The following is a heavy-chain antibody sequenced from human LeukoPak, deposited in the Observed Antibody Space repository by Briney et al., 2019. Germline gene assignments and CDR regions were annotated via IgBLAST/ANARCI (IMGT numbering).Heavy chain of an antibody. J-gene: IGHJ6*04. D-gene: IGHD2-21*01. CDR3: ARDGSPYGVMDV. V-gene: IGHV4-61*02. CDR1: GGSISSGSYY. Sequence: PSETLSLTCTVSGGSISSGSYYWSWIRQPAGKGLEWIGRIYTSGNTNFNPSLRSRGTISVDTSKNQFSLKLNYVTAADTAVYYCARDGSPYGVMDVWGKGTTVTISS. CDR2: IYTSGNT.